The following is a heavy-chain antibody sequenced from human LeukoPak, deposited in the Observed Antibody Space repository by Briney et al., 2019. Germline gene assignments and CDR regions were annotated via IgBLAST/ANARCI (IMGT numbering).Heavy chain of an antibody. CDR1: GYTFTSYG. V-gene: IGHV1-18*01. Sequence: ASVKVSCKASGYTFTSYGISWVRQAPGQGLEWMGWISVYNGNTNYAQKLQGRVTMTTDTSTSTAYMELRSLRSDDTAVYYCARASVGRGYFDYWGQGTLVTVSS. D-gene: IGHD1-26*01. J-gene: IGHJ4*02. CDR3: ARASVGRGYFDY. CDR2: ISVYNGNT.